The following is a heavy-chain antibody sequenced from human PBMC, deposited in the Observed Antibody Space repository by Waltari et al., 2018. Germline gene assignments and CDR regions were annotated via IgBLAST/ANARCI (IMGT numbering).Heavy chain of an antibody. CDR1: GGSFSGYY. D-gene: IGHD3-16*02. CDR3: ARDRGLRRLSTFEI. V-gene: IGHV4-34*01. CDR2: IHHRGST. Sequence: QVQLQQWGAGLLKPSETLSLTCAVYGGSFSGYYWSWIRQPPGKGLEWIGEIHHRGSTNYNPSLKRRITISVDTSKSKFSLKLSSVTAADTAVYYCARDRGLRRLSTFEIWGQGTMVTVSS. J-gene: IGHJ3*02.